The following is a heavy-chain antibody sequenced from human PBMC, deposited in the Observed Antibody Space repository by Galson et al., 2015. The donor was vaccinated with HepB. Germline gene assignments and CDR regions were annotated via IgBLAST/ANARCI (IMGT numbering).Heavy chain of an antibody. Sequence: SLRLSCAASGFTLSRNAMHWVRQAPGKGLEYVSAISPNGGNTYYADSVKGRFTISRDNSKNTLYLEVSSLKPEDTAVYYCVKGGEYTYGSHFDYWGQGTLVTVSS. V-gene: IGHV3-64D*06. CDR1: GFTLSRNA. CDR3: VKGGEYTYGSHFDY. J-gene: IGHJ4*02. D-gene: IGHD5-18*01. CDR2: ISPNGGNT.